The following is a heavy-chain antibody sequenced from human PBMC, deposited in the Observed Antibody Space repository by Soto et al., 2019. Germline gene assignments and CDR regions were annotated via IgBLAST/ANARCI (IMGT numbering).Heavy chain of an antibody. J-gene: IGHJ3*01. Sequence: SETLSLTCTLSGVSITSGAYYWTWVRQHPGKGLEWIGYIYYNGNTYFSPSLKSRLTISIDTSKKQFSLKLSSVTAADTAMYYCARARLRAVYAFDFWGKGTMVTVSS. D-gene: IGHD4-17*01. CDR2: IYYNGNT. CDR3: ARARLRAVYAFDF. CDR1: GVSITSGAYY. V-gene: IGHV4-31*03.